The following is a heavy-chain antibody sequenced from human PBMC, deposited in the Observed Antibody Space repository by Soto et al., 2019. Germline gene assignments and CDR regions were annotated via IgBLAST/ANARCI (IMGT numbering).Heavy chain of an antibody. V-gene: IGHV3-9*01. J-gene: IGHJ3*02. CDR2: ISWNSGSI. D-gene: IGHD3-3*01. Sequence: EVQLVESGGDLVQPGRSLRLSCAVSGFTFGDYAMHWVRQAPGKGLEWVSGISWNSGSIGYADSVKGRFTISRDNAKKSLYLQMNGLRAEDTALYYCVKDGLTSIFGLAYDGVDIWGRGTMVTVSS. CDR3: VKDGLTSIFGLAYDGVDI. CDR1: GFTFGDYA.